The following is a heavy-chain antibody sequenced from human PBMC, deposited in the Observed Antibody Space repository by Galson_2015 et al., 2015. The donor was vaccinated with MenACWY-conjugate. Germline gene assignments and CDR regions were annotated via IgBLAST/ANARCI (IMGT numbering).Heavy chain of an antibody. Sequence: SLRLSCAASGFTFSSYAMTWVRQAPGKGLEWVLSISASGASTFYADSVKGRFTISRDNSKNTLDLQTNSLRAEDTAVYYCAKLNRELPYYFGMDVWGQGTTVTVSS. CDR1: GFTFSSYA. CDR3: AKLNRELPYYFGMDV. CDR2: ISASGAST. J-gene: IGHJ6*02. D-gene: IGHD1-26*01. V-gene: IGHV3-23*01.